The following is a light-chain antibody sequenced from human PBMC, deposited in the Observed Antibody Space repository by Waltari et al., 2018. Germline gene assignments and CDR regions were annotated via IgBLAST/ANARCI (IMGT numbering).Light chain of an antibody. CDR3: SSYTSSSPYV. J-gene: IGLJ1*01. V-gene: IGLV2-14*03. CDR1: SSDVGDYNY. Sequence: QSALTQPASVSGSPGQSITISCTGTSSDVGDYNYVSWYQQHPGKAPKLMIDDVSNRPSGVSNRFSGSKSGNTASLTISGLQAEDEADYYCSSYTSSSPYVFGTGTKVTVL. CDR2: DVS.